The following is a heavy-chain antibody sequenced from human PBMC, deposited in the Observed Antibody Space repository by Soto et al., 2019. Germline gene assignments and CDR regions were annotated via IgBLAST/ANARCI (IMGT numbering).Heavy chain of an antibody. CDR1: GFTFSSYA. CDR2: ISGSGGST. J-gene: IGHJ5*02. CDR3: AKSMRGPNYYVAPRGEGRPNWFDP. Sequence: PGGSLRLSCAASGFTFSSYAMSWVRQAPGKGLEWVSAISGSGGSTYYADSVKGRFTISRDNSKNTLYLQMNSLRAEDTAVYYCAKSMRGPNYYVAPRGEGRPNWFDPWGQGTLLTVSS. D-gene: IGHD3-10*02. V-gene: IGHV3-23*01.